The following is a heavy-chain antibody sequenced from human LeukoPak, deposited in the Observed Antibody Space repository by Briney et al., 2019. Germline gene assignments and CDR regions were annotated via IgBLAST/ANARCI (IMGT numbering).Heavy chain of an antibody. D-gene: IGHD5-18*01. CDR2: ISGSGGST. CDR1: GFTFSSYA. Sequence: GGSLRLSCAASGFTFSSYAMSWVRQAPGKGLEWVSGISGSGGSTNYADSVKGRFTISRDNSKNTLYLQMSSLRVEDTAVYYCAKETDYTAMVSEFDYWGQGTLVTVSS. J-gene: IGHJ4*02. V-gene: IGHV3-23*01. CDR3: AKETDYTAMVSEFDY.